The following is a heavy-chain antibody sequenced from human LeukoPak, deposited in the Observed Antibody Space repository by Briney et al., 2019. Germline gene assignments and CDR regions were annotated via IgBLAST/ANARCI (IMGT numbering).Heavy chain of an antibody. CDR1: GGSISSGSYY. Sequence: SETLSLTCTVSGGSISSGSYYWSWIRQPPGKGLEWIGYVYYSGTKYKPSLQSRLTISLDTSKSQFSLKLNSVTAADTAIYYCAREVGAPGYQLDYWGPGILVTVSS. D-gene: IGHD1-26*01. V-gene: IGHV4-61*01. J-gene: IGHJ4*02. CDR3: AREVGAPGYQLDY. CDR2: VYYSGT.